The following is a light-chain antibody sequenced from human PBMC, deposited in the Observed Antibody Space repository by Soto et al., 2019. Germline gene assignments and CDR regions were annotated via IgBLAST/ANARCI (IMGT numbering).Light chain of an antibody. J-gene: IGKJ1*01. CDR1: QGVGST. V-gene: IGKV3-11*01. CDR2: DAY. Sequence: ELVLTQSPATLSVSPGESATLSCRASQGVGSTLAWYQQKPGRAPRLLIYDAYIRATGIPARFSGAGSGTEFTLTISSLEPEDFAVYYCQQRSNWPRTFGQGTKVEIK. CDR3: QQRSNWPRT.